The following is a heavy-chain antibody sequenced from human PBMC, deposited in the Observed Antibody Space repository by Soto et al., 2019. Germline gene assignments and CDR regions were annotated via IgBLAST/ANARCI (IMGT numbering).Heavy chain of an antibody. CDR3: ARLGSSSSWDYYYYGMDV. Sequence: SQTLSLTCAISGDSVSSNSAAWNWIRQSPSRGLEWLGRTYYRSRWYNDYAVSVKSRITVNPDTSKNQFSLHLNSVTPEDTAVYYCARLGSSSSWDYYYYGMDVWGQGTTVTVSS. D-gene: IGHD6-6*01. V-gene: IGHV6-1*01. CDR2: TYYRSRWYN. CDR1: GDSVSSNSAA. J-gene: IGHJ6*02.